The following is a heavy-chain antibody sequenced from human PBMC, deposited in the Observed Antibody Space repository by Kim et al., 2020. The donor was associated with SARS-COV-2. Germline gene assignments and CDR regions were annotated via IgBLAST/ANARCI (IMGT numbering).Heavy chain of an antibody. D-gene: IGHD1-26*01. V-gene: IGHV4-4*08. Sequence: SETLCLTCAVSGCSISSYSWSWIRQPPGKGLEWIWSINNSGSTKYYPSPMNRLITLSRENNKNSPFLQSTVMTADTAAVYYSRTDTPWATSGTFYYF. J-gene: IGHJ4*01. CDR1: GCSISSYS. CDR2: INNSGST. CDR3: RTDTPWATSGTFYYF.